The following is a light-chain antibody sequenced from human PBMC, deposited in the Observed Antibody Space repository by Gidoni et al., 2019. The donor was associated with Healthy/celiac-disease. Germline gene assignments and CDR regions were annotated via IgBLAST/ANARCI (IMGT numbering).Light chain of an antibody. CDR1: QTLSSHS. J-gene: IGKJ4*01. V-gene: IGKV3-20*01. CDR3: QQYGGSPLT. CDR2: GAS. Sequence: GTLSLSPGERATLSCRASQTLSSHSVAWYQQKPGQAPRLVIYGASSRATGIPDRFSGSGSVTDFTLIITRLEPEDFALYYCQQYGGSPLTFGGGTKIE.